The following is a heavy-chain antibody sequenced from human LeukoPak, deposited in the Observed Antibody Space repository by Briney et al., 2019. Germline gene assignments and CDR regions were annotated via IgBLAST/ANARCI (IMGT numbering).Heavy chain of an antibody. V-gene: IGHV3-21*01. CDR2: ISSRSSYI. CDR1: GFTFSSHN. CDR3: ASGVNYFDY. D-gene: IGHD3-3*01. Sequence: GGSLRLSCAASGFTFSSHNMKWVRQAPGKGLEWVSSISSRSSYIFYADSVKGRFTISRDNAKKSLYLQMNSLRAEDTAVYYCASGVNYFDYWGQGTLVTVSS. J-gene: IGHJ4*02.